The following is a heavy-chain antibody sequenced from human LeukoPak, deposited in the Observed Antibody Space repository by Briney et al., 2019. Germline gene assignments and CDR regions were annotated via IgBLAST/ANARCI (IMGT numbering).Heavy chain of an antibody. CDR2: ISSDGSST. CDR3: IRVPY. CDR1: GFTFNKYY. V-gene: IGHV3-74*01. J-gene: IGHJ4*02. Sequence: PGGSLRLSCAVSGFTFNKYYMHWVRQAPGKGLVWVSRISSDGSSTNYADSVKGRFTISRDNAKNTLYLQMNSLRAEDTAVYYCIRVPYWGQGALVTVSS.